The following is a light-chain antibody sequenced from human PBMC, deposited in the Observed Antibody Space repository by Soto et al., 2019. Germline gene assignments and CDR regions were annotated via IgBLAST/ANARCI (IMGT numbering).Light chain of an antibody. V-gene: IGKV1-39*01. CDR2: SAS. Sequence: DIQMTQSPSSLSASVGDTVTITCRASESDIRFLNWYQQKPGEAPKVLIYSASSLQGGVPSRFSGSGSGTDFTLTIRSLQTEDFGTYYCQQSYSAPFTFGPGTKVDIK. CDR3: QQSYSAPFT. CDR1: ESDIRF. J-gene: IGKJ3*01.